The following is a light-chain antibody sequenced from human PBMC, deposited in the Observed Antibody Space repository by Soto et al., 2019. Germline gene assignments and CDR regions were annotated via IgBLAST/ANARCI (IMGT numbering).Light chain of an antibody. CDR1: QSVSSNY. Sequence: ESVLTQSPGTLSWSPGERATLSCRASQSVSSNYLAWYQQKPGQAPRLLIYGASSRATGIPDRFSGSGSGTDFTLTISRLEPEDFAVYYCQQYGGSPPQTFGQGTKVEIK. CDR3: QQYGGSPPQT. J-gene: IGKJ1*01. CDR2: GAS. V-gene: IGKV3-20*01.